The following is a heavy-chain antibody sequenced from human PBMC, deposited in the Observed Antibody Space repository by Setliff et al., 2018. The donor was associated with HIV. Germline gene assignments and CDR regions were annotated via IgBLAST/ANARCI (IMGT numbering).Heavy chain of an antibody. D-gene: IGHD3-10*01. CDR3: AARNSGNPTRHFDY. CDR1: GDSINTHY. J-gene: IGHJ4*02. V-gene: IGHV4-59*08. CDR2: ISHSGNT. Sequence: SETLSLTCTVSGDSINTHYWSWIRQPPGKGLEWIGCISHSGNTNFNPSLNSRVTISLDTSKNQFSLRLTSVTAADTAVYYCAARNSGNPTRHFDYWGQGTLVTVSS.